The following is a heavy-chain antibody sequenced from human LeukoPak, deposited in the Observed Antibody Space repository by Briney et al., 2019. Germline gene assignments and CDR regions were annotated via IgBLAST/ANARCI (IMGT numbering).Heavy chain of an antibody. V-gene: IGHV3-7*01. CDR3: ARGLRFLEWLSPYYFDY. Sequence: GGSLRLSCAASGFTFSSYWMSWVRQAPGKGLEWVANIKQDGSEKYYVDSVKGRFTISRDNAKNSLYLQMNSLRAEDTAVYYCARGLRFLEWLSPYYFDYWGQGTLVTVSS. D-gene: IGHD3-3*01. CDR1: GFTFSSYW. J-gene: IGHJ4*02. CDR2: IKQDGSEK.